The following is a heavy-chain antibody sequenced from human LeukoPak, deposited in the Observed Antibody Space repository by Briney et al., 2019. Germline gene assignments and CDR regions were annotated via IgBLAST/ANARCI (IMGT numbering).Heavy chain of an antibody. D-gene: IGHD3-10*01. V-gene: IGHV4-34*01. CDR2: INHSGST. CDR1: GGSFSGYY. CDR3: ARGPGYYGSGSYLWFDP. Sequence: PSETLSLTCAVYGGSFSGYYWSWIRQPPGKGLERIGEINHSGSTNYNPSLKSRVTISVDTSKNQFSLKLSSVTAADTAVYYCARGPGYYGSGSYLWFDPWGQGTLVTVSS. J-gene: IGHJ5*02.